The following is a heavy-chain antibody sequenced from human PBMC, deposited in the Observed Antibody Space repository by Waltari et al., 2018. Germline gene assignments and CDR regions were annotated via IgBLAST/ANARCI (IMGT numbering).Heavy chain of an antibody. J-gene: IGHJ4*02. CDR2: IRYDGSNK. CDR1: GFTFSSYG. V-gene: IGHV3-30*02. D-gene: IGHD6-19*01. CDR3: AKDWGSIAVAGTALDY. Sequence: QVQLVESGGGVVQPGGSLRLSCAASGFTFSSYGMHWVRQAPGKGLEWVAFIRYDGSNKYYADSVKGRFTISRDNSKNTRYLQMNSLRAEDTAVYYCAKDWGSIAVAGTALDYWGQGTLVTVSS.